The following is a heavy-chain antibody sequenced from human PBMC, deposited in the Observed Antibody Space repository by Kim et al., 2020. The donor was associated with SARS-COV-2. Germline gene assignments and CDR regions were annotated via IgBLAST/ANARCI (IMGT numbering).Heavy chain of an antibody. Sequence: SPSLKSRLTITKDTSKNQVVLTMTNMDPVDTATYYCAHNSNHYYYYGMDVWGQGTTVTVSS. J-gene: IGHJ6*02. D-gene: IGHD4-4*01. CDR3: AHNSNHYYYYGMDV. V-gene: IGHV2-5*01.